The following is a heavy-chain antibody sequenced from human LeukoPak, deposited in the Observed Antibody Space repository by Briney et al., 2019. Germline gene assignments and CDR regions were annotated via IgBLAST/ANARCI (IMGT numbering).Heavy chain of an antibody. CDR3: ARATMYYYMDV. CDR2: IYTSGST. CDR1: GGSICSGSYY. V-gene: IGHV4-61*02. D-gene: IGHD5-12*01. Sequence: TSETLSLTCTASGGSICSGSYYWSWIRQPAGKGLEWIGRIYTSGSTNYNPSLKSRVTISVDTSKNQFSLKLSSVTAADTAVYYCARATMYYYMDVWGKGTTVTISS. J-gene: IGHJ6*03.